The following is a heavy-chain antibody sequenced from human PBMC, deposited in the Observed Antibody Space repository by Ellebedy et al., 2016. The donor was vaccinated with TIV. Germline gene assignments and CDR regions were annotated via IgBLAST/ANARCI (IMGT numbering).Heavy chain of an antibody. D-gene: IGHD3-9*01. V-gene: IGHV3-11*01. CDR2: ISSDGSLI. J-gene: IGHJ5*02. Sequence: GESLKISCAASGFTFSDFYMIWIRQAPGKGLEWVSYISSDGSLIYYADSVKGRFTISRDNARNSLYLQMNSLRAEDTDIYYCARDTRFIDHQHNWFDPWGQGTLVTVSS. CDR1: GFTFSDFY. CDR3: ARDTRFIDHQHNWFDP.